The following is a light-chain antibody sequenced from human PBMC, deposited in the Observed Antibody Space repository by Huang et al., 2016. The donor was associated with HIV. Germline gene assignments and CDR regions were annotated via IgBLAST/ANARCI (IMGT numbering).Light chain of an antibody. V-gene: IGKV3-20*01. CDR3: QQYGSSPGT. CDR1: QSVSSSY. Sequence: IVLTQSPGTLSLSPGQRATLSCRASQSVSSSYLAWYQQKPGQPPRLLIYGASSRATGIPDRFSGSGSGTDFTLTISRLEPADFAVYYRQQYGSSPGTFGQGTKVEIK. J-gene: IGKJ1*01. CDR2: GAS.